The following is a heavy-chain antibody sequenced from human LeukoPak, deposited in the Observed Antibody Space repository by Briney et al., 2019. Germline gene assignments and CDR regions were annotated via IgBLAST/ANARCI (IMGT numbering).Heavy chain of an antibody. J-gene: IGHJ4*02. CDR2: LSGGGDSR. V-gene: IGHV3-23*01. CDR1: GFTFSSYE. D-gene: IGHD3-10*01. Sequence: GGSLRLSCAASGFTFSSYEMSWVRQAPGKGLEWVSSLSGGGDSRYYADSVMGRFTISRDNSKNTLYLQMNSLRAEDTAVYYCAKAVRSMVTGGGYFDSWGQGTLVTVSS. CDR3: AKAVRSMVTGGGYFDS.